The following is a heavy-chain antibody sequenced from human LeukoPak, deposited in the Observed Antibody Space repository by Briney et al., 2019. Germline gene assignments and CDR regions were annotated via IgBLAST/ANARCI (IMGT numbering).Heavy chain of an antibody. V-gene: IGHV4-38-2*02. CDR1: GYSISSGYY. D-gene: IGHD3-9*01. Sequence: PSETLSLTCTVSGYSISSGYYWGWIRQPPGKGLEWIGSIYHSGSTYYNPSLKSRVTISVDTSKNQFSLKLSSVTAADTAVYYWAREPATGPAGDYYMDVWGKGTTVTVSS. CDR2: IYHSGST. CDR3: AREPATGPAGDYYMDV. J-gene: IGHJ6*03.